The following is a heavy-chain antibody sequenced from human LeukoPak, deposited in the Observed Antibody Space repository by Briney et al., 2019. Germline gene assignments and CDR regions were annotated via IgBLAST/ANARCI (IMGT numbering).Heavy chain of an antibody. CDR1: GFIFSDYA. D-gene: IGHD1-1*01. CDR2: VTGGATDT. V-gene: IGHV3-23*01. Sequence: GGSLRLSCAASGFIFSDYAMTWVRQAPGRGLEWVSTVTGGATDTYYADSVKGRFTISRDNSRNTLYLQMNSLRVEDTAVYYCASRGTTGSWGQGTLVTVSS. CDR3: ASRGTTGS. J-gene: IGHJ5*02.